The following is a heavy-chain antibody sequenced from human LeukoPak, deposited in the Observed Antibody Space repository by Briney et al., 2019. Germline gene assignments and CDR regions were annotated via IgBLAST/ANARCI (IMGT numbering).Heavy chain of an antibody. J-gene: IGHJ5*02. CDR2: IIPIFGTA. D-gene: IGHD2-2*01. Sequence: SVKVSCKASGGTFSSYAISWVRQAPGQGLEWMGGIIPIFGTANYAQKFQGRVTITTDESTSIAYMELSSLRSEDTAVYYCARVVAKPGRFDPWGQGTLVTVSS. V-gene: IGHV1-69*05. CDR1: GGTFSSYA. CDR3: ARVVAKPGRFDP.